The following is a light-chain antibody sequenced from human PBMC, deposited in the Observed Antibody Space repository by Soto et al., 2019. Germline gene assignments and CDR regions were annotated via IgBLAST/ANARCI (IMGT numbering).Light chain of an antibody. J-gene: IGKJ5*01. Sequence: DIQMTQSPSTLSASVGYIVTITCRASQSISSWLAWYQQKPGKAPKLLIYDASSLESGVPSRFSGSGSGTEFTLTISSLQPDDFATYYCQQLFDSPITFGQGTRLEIK. CDR1: QSISSW. CDR2: DAS. V-gene: IGKV1-5*01. CDR3: QQLFDSPIT.